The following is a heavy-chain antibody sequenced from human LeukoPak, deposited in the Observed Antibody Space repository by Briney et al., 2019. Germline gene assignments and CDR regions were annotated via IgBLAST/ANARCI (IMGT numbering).Heavy chain of an antibody. J-gene: IGHJ5*02. CDR2: ISAYNGNT. V-gene: IGHV1-18*04. CDR1: GYTFTSYY. CDR3: ARDRGYYYGSGSLSSFDP. Sequence: ASVKVSCKASGYTFTSYYMHWVRQAPGQGLEWMGWISAYNGNTNYAQKLQGRVTMTTDTSTSTAYMELRGLRSDDTAVYYCARDRGYYYGSGSLSSFDPWGQGTLVTVSS. D-gene: IGHD3-10*01.